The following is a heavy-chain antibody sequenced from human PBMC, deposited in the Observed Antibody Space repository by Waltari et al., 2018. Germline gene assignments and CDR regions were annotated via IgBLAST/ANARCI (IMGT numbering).Heavy chain of an antibody. D-gene: IGHD6-19*01. Sequence: EVQLVESGGGLVQPGGSLRLSCAASGFTFSSYWMHWVRQAPGKGLVWVSRINSDGSSTSYADSVKGRFTISRDNAKNTLYLQMNSLRAEDTAVYYCASSIAVAGRGLDFDYWGQGTLVTVSS. CDR1: GFTFSSYW. CDR3: ASSIAVAGRGLDFDY. CDR2: INSDGSST. J-gene: IGHJ4*02. V-gene: IGHV3-74*01.